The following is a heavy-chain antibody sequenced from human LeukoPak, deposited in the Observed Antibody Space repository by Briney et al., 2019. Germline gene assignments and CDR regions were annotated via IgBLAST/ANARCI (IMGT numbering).Heavy chain of an antibody. CDR1: GFTFSSCW. CDR2: IKQDGSEK. V-gene: IGHV3-7*01. D-gene: IGHD7-27*01. CDR3: ARDYTGGWNDY. J-gene: IGHJ4*02. Sequence: PGGSLRLSCAASGFTFSSCWMNWVRQAPGKGLEWVANIKQDGSEKYYVDSVKGRFTISRDNAKNSLYLQMNSLRAEDTAVYYCARDYTGGWNDYWGRGTRVTVSS.